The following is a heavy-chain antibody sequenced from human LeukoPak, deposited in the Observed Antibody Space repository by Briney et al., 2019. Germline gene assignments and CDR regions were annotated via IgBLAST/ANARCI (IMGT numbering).Heavy chain of an antibody. CDR1: GGSFSGYY. CDR3: ARGRTVVRF. Sequence: PSETLSLTCAVYGGSFSGYYWSWIRQPPGKGLEWIGEINHSGSTNYNPSLKSRVTISVDTSKNQFSLKLSSVTAADTAVYYCARGRTVVRFWGQGTLVTVSS. J-gene: IGHJ4*02. V-gene: IGHV4-34*01. CDR2: INHSGST. D-gene: IGHD4-23*01.